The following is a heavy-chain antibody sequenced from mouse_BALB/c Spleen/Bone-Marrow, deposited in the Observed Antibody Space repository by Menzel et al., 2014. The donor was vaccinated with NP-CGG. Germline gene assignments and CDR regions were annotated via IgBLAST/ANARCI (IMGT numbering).Heavy chain of an antibody. CDR2: IYPSDSYT. D-gene: IGHD1-1*01. V-gene: IGHV1-69*02. CDR1: GYTFTSYW. CDR3: TRGDYYGSSSFAY. Sequence: QVQLKQSGAELVRPGASVKLSCKASGYTFTSYWINWVMQRPGQGLEWIGNIYPSDSYTNYNQKFKDQATLTVDKSSSTAYMHLTSPTSEDSAVYYCTRGDYYGSSSFAYWGQGTLVTVSA. J-gene: IGHJ3*01.